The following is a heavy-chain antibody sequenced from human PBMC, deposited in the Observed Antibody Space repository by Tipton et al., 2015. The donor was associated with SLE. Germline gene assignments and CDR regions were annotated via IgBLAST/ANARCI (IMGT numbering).Heavy chain of an antibody. CDR3: ARLLVSTLAPFHY. J-gene: IGHJ4*02. CDR1: GASVSSASYY. D-gene: IGHD6-6*01. Sequence: GASVSSASYYWSWIRQPPGKGLEWIGYIYYSGTTNFNPSLKSRVTMTVDMSKNQFSLKVRSVTAADTAVYYCARLLVSTLAPFHYWGQGTLVTVSS. CDR2: IYYSGTT. V-gene: IGHV4-61*07.